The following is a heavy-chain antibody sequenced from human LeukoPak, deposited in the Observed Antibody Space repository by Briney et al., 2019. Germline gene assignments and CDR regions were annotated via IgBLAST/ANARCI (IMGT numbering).Heavy chain of an antibody. J-gene: IGHJ3*02. Sequence: AASVKVSCKASGYTFTSYYMHWVRQAPGQGLEWMGIINPSGGSTSYAQKFQGRVTMTRDMSTSTVYMELSSLRSEDTAVYYCARVAALYAFDIWGQGTMVTVSS. CDR3: ARVAALYAFDI. CDR1: GYTFTSYY. V-gene: IGHV1-46*01. D-gene: IGHD6-6*01. CDR2: INPSGGST.